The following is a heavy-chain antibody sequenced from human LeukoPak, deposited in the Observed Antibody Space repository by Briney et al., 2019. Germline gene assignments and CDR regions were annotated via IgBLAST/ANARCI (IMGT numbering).Heavy chain of an antibody. J-gene: IGHJ4*02. D-gene: IGHD1-26*01. V-gene: IGHV4-4*07. CDR3: ARGWELREFDY. Sequence: SETLSLTCTVSGGSISSYYWTWIRQPAGKGLGWIGRTHTSGSTNYNPSLKSRVTMSVDTSKNQFSLKLSSVTAADTAVYYCARGWELREFDYWGQGTLVTVSS. CDR1: GGSISSYY. CDR2: THTSGST.